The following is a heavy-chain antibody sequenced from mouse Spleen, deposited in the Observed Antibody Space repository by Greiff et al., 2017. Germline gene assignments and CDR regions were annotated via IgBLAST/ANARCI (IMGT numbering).Heavy chain of an antibody. CDR3: ARLGYEGWYFDV. V-gene: IGHV5-9*04. CDR1: GFTFSSYA. J-gene: IGHJ1*01. D-gene: IGHD2-2*01. CDR2: ISSGGGNT. Sequence: EVKLVESGGGLVKLGGSLKLSCAASGFTFSSYAMSWVRQTPEKRLEWVATISSGGGNTYYPDSVKGRFTISRDNAKNTLYLQMSSLKSEDTAMYYCARLGYEGWYFDVWGAGTTVTVSS.